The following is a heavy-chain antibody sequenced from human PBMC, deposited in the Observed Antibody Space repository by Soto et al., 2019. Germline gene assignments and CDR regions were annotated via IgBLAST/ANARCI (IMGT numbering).Heavy chain of an antibody. CDR3: ARNLIAARTTLDY. CDR2: FIPIFGTA. D-gene: IGHD6-6*01. CDR1: GGTFSSYA. J-gene: IGHJ4*02. V-gene: IGHV1-69*01. Sequence: VQLVQSGAEVKKPGSSVKVSCKASGGTFSSYAIIWVRQAPGQGREWMGGFIPIFGTANYAQKFQGRVTITADESTSTAYMELSSLRSEDTAVYYCARNLIAARTTLDYWGQGTLVTVSS.